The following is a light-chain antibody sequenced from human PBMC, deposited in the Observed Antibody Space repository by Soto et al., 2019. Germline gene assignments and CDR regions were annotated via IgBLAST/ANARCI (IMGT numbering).Light chain of an antibody. CDR2: AAS. CDR1: QAIGTN. Sequence: EIVMTQSPGTLSVSPGERATLSCRASQAIGTNLAWYQQRPGQAPRLLIYAASPRATDIPARFTGRGSGTEFTLTISSLQPEDFAVYFCQQYSNWPLYTFGQGTKLEI. J-gene: IGKJ2*01. V-gene: IGKV3-15*01. CDR3: QQYSNWPLYT.